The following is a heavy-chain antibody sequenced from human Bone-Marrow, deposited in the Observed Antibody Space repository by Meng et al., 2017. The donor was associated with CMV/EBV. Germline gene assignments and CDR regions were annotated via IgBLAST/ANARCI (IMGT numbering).Heavy chain of an antibody. J-gene: IGHJ4*02. CDR2: ISSSGRYI. CDR1: GFTFSDYR. Sequence: LSLTCAASGFTFSDYRMNWVRQAPGKGLEWVSSISSSGRYIFYADSAKGRFTISRDNAKNSLYLQMNSLRAEDTALYYCARSPGSCSDTNCYSNHFDYWGQGTLVTVSS. CDR3: ARSPGSCSDTNCYSNHFDY. D-gene: IGHD2-2*01. V-gene: IGHV3-21*01.